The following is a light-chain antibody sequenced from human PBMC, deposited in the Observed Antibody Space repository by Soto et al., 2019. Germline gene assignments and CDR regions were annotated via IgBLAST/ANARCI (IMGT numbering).Light chain of an antibody. CDR3: SSYTSRSTGV. Sequence: QSALTQPRSVSGSPGQSVTISCTGTNSYIGNYNYVSWYQQHPGKAPKVMIYDVSKRPSGVSNRFSGSKSGNTASLTISGLQAEDEADYYCSSYTSRSTGVFGTGTKLTVL. CDR2: DVS. CDR1: NSYIGNYNY. J-gene: IGLJ1*01. V-gene: IGLV2-14*03.